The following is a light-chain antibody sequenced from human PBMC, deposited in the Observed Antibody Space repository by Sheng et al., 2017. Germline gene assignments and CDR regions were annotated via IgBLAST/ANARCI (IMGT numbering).Light chain of an antibody. CDR3: QQTYGSLTWT. CDR2: AAS. Sequence: DIQMTQSPSSLSASVGDRVTITCRASQSINNYLNWYHQKPGKAPKLLIYAASTLQSGVPSRFSGSGSGTDFTLTISTLQPEDFATYYCQQTYGSLTWTFGPGTKVEMK. CDR1: QSINNY. V-gene: IGKV1-39*01. J-gene: IGKJ1*01.